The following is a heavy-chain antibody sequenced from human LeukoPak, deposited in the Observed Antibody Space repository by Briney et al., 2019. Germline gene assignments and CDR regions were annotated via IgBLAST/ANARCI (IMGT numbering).Heavy chain of an antibody. CDR3: ARGEATRADY. J-gene: IGHJ4*02. D-gene: IGHD5-24*01. CDR2: INSGGSST. Sequence: GGSLRLSCAASGFPFSRYWMHWLRQAPGKGLVWVSRINSGGSSTHYADSVKGRFTISRDNAKNTLFLQMNSLRADDTAVYYCARGEATRADYWGQGTLVTVSS. CDR1: GFPFSRYW. V-gene: IGHV3-74*01.